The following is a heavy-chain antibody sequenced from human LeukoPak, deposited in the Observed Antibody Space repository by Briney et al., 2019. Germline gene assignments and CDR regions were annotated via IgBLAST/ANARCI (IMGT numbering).Heavy chain of an antibody. CDR1: GFTFSSYG. V-gene: IGHV3-23*01. CDR3: SRSRPKFKDFDY. CDR2: ISGSGGST. Sequence: GGSLRLSCAASGFTFSSYGMSWVRQAPGKGLEWVSAISGSGGSTYYADSVKGRFTISRDNSKSTLYLQMNSLRAEDTAVYYCSRSRPKFKDFDYWGQGTLVTVSS. J-gene: IGHJ4*02.